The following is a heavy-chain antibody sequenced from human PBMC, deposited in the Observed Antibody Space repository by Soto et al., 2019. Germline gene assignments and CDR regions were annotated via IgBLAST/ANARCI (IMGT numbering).Heavy chain of an antibody. V-gene: IGHV1-58*01. CDR2: IVVGSGNT. CDR3: ARDNNWSYDY. CDR1: GFTFTNSA. J-gene: IGHJ4*02. D-gene: IGHD1-1*01. Sequence: SVKVSCKASGFTFTNSAVQWVRQARGQRLEWIGWIVVGSGNTNYAQKFQERVTITRDMSTSTAYMELSSLRSEDTAVYYCARDNNWSYDYWGQGILVTVSS.